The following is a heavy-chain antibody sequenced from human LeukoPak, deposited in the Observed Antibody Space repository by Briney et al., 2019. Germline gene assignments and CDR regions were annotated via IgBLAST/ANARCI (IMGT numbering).Heavy chain of an antibody. CDR2: ISGGGGST. D-gene: IGHD3-9*01. Sequence: GGTLRLSCAASGFTFSTYGMSWVRQAPGKGLEWVSAISGGGGSTYYADSVKGRFTISRDNSKNRLYLQMNSLRSEHTALYYFAKWDTFSLPVAAFDVWGQGTMVTVSS. J-gene: IGHJ3*01. CDR1: GFTFSTYG. V-gene: IGHV3-23*01. CDR3: AKWDTFSLPVAAFDV.